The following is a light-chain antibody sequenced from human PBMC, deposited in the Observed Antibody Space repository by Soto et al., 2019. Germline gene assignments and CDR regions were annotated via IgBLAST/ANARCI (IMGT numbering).Light chain of an antibody. CDR3: SSYTSSSSVV. CDR2: EVS. Sequence: QSVLTQPASVSGSPGQSITISCTGTSSDVGGYNYVSWYQQHPGKAPKLMIYEVSNRPSGVSNRFSASKSGNTASLTISGLQDEDEADYYCSSYTSSSSVVFGGGTKLTVL. CDR1: SSDVGGYNY. J-gene: IGLJ2*01. V-gene: IGLV2-14*01.